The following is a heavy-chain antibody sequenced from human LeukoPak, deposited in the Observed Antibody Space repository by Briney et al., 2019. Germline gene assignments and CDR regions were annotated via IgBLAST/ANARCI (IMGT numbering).Heavy chain of an antibody. CDR3: AREVYGDYGGFDY. J-gene: IGHJ4*02. Sequence: GRSLRLSCAASGFTFSSYAMHWVRQAPGKGLEWVAVISYDGSNKYYADSVKGRFTFSRDNSKNTLYLQMNSLRAEDTAVYYCAREVYGDYGGFDYWGQGTLVTVSS. CDR2: ISYDGSNK. V-gene: IGHV3-30-3*01. CDR1: GFTFSSYA. D-gene: IGHD4-17*01.